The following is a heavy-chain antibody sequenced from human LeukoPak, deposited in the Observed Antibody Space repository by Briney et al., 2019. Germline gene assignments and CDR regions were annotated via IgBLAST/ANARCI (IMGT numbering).Heavy chain of an antibody. Sequence: ASVKVSCKASGYTFTSYYMHWVRQAPGQGLEWMGIINPSGGSTSYAQKFQGRVTMTRDTSTSTVYMELSSLRSEGTAVYYCARKIVVGVAPTAYYYYGMDVWGQGPTVTASS. CDR1: GYTFTSYY. CDR2: INPSGGST. D-gene: IGHD2-15*01. J-gene: IGHJ6*02. V-gene: IGHV1-46*01. CDR3: ARKIVVGVAPTAYYYYGMDV.